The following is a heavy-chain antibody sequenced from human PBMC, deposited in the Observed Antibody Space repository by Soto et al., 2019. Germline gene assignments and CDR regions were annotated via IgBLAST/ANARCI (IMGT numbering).Heavy chain of an antibody. Sequence: EVQLVESGGGLVKPGGSLRLSCAASGFTFSSYSMNWVRQAQGKGLEWVSSISSSSSDIYYADSVKGRFTISRDNAKNSLYLQMNSLRAEDTSVYYCARGWMTTVEGTSYWGQGTLVTVSS. J-gene: IGHJ4*02. CDR2: ISSSSSDI. CDR1: GFTFSSYS. D-gene: IGHD4-4*01. V-gene: IGHV3-21*01. CDR3: ARGWMTTVEGTSY.